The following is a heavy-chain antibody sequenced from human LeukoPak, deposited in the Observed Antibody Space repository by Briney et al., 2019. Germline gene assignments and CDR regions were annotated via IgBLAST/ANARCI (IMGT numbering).Heavy chain of an antibody. CDR2: INPSGDGT. CDR3: ARTCCSETSKFDY. J-gene: IGHJ4*02. CDR1: GYTFTRDY. D-gene: IGHD2-15*01. Sequence: ASVKVSCTASGYTFTRDYMHWVRQAPGQGLEWMGVINPSGDGTSYAQKFQGRVTMTRNVSTSTVYMELSSLRSEDTAMYYCARTCCSETSKFDYWGQGTLVTVSS. V-gene: IGHV1-46*01.